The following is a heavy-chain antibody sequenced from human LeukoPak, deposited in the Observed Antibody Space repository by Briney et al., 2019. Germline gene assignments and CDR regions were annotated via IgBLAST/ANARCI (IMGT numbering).Heavy chain of an antibody. CDR3: ARDRHEPGP. CDR1: GGSISSSSYY. V-gene: IGHV4-39*07. CDR2: IYHSGIT. Sequence: SETLSLTCTVSGGSISSSSYYWGWIRQPPGKGLEWIGSIYHSGITYYNPSLKSRVTISADTPKNQFSLKLSSVTAADTAMYYCARDRHEPGPWGPGTMVTVS. J-gene: IGHJ3*01.